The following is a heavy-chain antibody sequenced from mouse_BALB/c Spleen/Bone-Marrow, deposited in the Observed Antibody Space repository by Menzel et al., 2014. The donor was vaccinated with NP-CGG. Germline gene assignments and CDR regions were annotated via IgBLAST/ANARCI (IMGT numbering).Heavy chain of an antibody. V-gene: IGHV1S137*01. Sequence: VQLQQSGAELVRPGVSVKISCKGSGYTFXDYAMHWVKQSHAKSLEWIGVISTYYGDASYNQKFKGKATMTVDKSSSTAYMELARLTSEDSAIYYCARSGGYDCFDYWGQGTTLTVSS. CDR3: ARSGGYDCFDY. CDR2: ISTYYGDA. CDR1: GYTFXDYA. J-gene: IGHJ2*01. D-gene: IGHD2-2*01.